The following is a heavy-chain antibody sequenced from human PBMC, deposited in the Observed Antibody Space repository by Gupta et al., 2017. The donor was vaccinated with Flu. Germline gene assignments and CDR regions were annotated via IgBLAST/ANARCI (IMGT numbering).Heavy chain of an antibody. CDR3: ARGIGIRTSIFGDIERHFDY. D-gene: IGHD3-3*01. CDR2: MSPNSGRT. CDR1: GYTFSNYD. J-gene: IGHJ4*02. V-gene: IGHV1-8*01. Sequence: QVQLEQSGAEVKKPGASVRVSCKASGYTFSNYDINWVRQSSGQGLEWMGWMSPNSGRTGYAQKFQGRITMTRNTSISTAYMELSSLRHEDTAVYYCARGIGIRTSIFGDIERHFDYWGQGTLVTVSS.